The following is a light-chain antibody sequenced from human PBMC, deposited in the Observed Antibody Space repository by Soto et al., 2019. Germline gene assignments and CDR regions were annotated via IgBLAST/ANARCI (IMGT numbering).Light chain of an antibody. CDR3: GSWDSSLSAYV. Sequence: VLTQPPSLSAAPGQKVTISCSGSSSNIGGNSVSWYQQLPGTAPKLLIYDDNKRPSGIPDRFSGSKSGTSATLGITGFQNGDEADYYCGSWDSSLSAYVFGTGTKVTVL. CDR2: DDN. CDR1: SSNIGGNS. J-gene: IGLJ1*01. V-gene: IGLV1-51*01.